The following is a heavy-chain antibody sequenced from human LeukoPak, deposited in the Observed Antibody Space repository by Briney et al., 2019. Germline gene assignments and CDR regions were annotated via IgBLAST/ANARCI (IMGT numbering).Heavy chain of an antibody. CDR2: INWNGGST. J-gene: IGHJ6*02. V-gene: IGHV3-20*04. D-gene: IGHD1-26*01. CDR3: ARERRDSGSQGLYYYYYYGMDV. CDR1: GFTFDDYG. Sequence: GGSLRLSCAASGFTFDDYGMRWVRQAPGKALVWVSGINWNGGSTGYADSVKGRFTIPRDNAKNPLYLQMHSLRAEDTALYYCARERRDSGSQGLYYYYYYGMDVWGQGTTVTVSS.